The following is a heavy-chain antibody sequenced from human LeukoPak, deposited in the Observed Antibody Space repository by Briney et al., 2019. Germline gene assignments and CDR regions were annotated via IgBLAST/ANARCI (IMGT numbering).Heavy chain of an antibody. D-gene: IGHD3-10*01. V-gene: IGHV3-23*01. CDR2: ISGSGGST. CDR1: GFTFSSYA. Sequence: PGGSLRLSCAASGFTFSSYAMSWVRQAPGKGLEWVSGISGSGGSTYYADSVKGRFTISRDNSKNMLYLQMNSLRAEDTAVYYCAKDNYGSSVYWGQGTLVTVSS. CDR3: AKDNYGSSVY. J-gene: IGHJ4*02.